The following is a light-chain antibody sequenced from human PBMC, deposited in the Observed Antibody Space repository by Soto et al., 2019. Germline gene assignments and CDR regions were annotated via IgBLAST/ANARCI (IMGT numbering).Light chain of an antibody. Sequence: EIVLTQSPGTLSLSPGERATLSCGASQSVSSTYLGWYQQKPGQAPRLLIYGASSRATGIPDRFSGSGSGTDFTLTIARLEPEDFAVYYCQLYGSSPPRTFGQGTKVEIK. CDR1: QSVSSTY. J-gene: IGKJ1*01. CDR3: QLYGSSPPRT. V-gene: IGKV3-20*01. CDR2: GAS.